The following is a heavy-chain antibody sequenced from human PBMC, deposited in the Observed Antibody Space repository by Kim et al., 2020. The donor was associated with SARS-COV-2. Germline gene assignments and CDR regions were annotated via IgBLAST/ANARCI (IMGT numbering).Heavy chain of an antibody. Sequence: YAQKFQGRVTMTRDTSTSTVYMELSSLRSEDTAVYYCANTYYYDSSGLDYWGQGTLVTVSS. D-gene: IGHD3-22*01. J-gene: IGHJ4*02. CDR3: ANTYYYDSSGLDY. V-gene: IGHV1-46*03.